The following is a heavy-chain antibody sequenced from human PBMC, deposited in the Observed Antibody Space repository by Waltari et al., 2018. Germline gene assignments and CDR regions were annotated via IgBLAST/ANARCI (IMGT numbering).Heavy chain of an antibody. V-gene: IGHV3-53*01. CDR1: GFTVSNNY. CDR3: GNIGAFDI. Sequence: EVQLVESGGGLIQPGGSLRISCAASGFTVSNNYITWVRQAPGKGRQWVSLIYSGGGIHYADSVKGRFTISRDNVKNTVYLQMNSLRAEDTAVYYCGNIGAFDIWGQGTMVTVSS. CDR2: IYSGGGI. D-gene: IGHD5-12*01. J-gene: IGHJ3*02.